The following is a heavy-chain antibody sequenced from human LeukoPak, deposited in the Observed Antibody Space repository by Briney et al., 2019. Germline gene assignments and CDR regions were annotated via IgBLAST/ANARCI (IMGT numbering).Heavy chain of an antibody. CDR1: GFTFSGSA. J-gene: IGHJ6*03. CDR2: IRSKANSYAT. V-gene: IGHV3-73*01. Sequence: GGSLRLSCAASGFTFSGSAMHWVRQASGKGLEWVGRIRSKANSYATAYATSVKGRFTISRDDSKNTAYLQMNSLKTEDTAVYYCTLAARPYYYYMDVWGKGTTVTISS. D-gene: IGHD6-6*01. CDR3: TLAARPYYYYMDV.